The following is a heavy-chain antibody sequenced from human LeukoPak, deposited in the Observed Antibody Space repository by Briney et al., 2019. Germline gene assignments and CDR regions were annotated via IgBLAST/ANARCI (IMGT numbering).Heavy chain of an antibody. Sequence: ASVKVSCKVSGYTLTELSMHWVRQAPGKGLEWMGGFDPEDGETIYAQKFQGRVTMTEDTSTDTAYMELSSLRSEDTAVYYCATDGARWFGELLPDYWGQGTLVTVSS. J-gene: IGHJ4*02. CDR3: ATDGARWFGELLPDY. CDR1: GYTLTELS. D-gene: IGHD3-10*01. CDR2: FDPEDGET. V-gene: IGHV1-24*01.